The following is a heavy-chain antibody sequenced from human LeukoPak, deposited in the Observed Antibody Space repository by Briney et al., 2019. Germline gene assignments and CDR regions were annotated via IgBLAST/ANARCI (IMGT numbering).Heavy chain of an antibody. CDR3: ARAVGPFDY. J-gene: IGHJ4*02. CDR2: IWHDGSNK. V-gene: IGHV3-33*08. Sequence: GGSLRLSCAASGFTFSNDWMHWVRQAPGKGLQWVAVIWHDGSNKYYADSVKGRFTISRDNPENTLYLQMNSLRAEDTAVYYCARAVGPFDYWGQGTLVTVSS. CDR1: GFTFSNDW.